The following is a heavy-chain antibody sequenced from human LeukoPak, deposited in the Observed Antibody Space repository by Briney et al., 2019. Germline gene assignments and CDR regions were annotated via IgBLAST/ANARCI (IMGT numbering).Heavy chain of an antibody. V-gene: IGHV3-30*18. CDR1: GFTFSSYG. J-gene: IGHJ3*02. CDR2: ISYDGSNK. Sequence: PGRSLRLSCAASGFTFSSYGMHWVRQAPGKGLEWVAVISYDGSNKYYADSVKGRFTISRDNSRNTLYLQMNSLRAEDTAVYYCAKVHRDSSGAFDIWGQGTMVTVSS. D-gene: IGHD6-19*01. CDR3: AKVHRDSSGAFDI.